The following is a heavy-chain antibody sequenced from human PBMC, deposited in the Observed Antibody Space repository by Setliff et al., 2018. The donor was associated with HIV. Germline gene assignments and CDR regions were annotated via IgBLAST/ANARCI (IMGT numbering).Heavy chain of an antibody. D-gene: IGHD6-19*01. CDR3: ARGPPGSSIGWYVGY. V-gene: IGHV4-34*01. J-gene: IGHJ4*02. CDR1: GGSISTYY. Sequence: TSETLSLTCTVSGGSISTYYWTWIRQPPGKGLEWIGEINHSGSTNYNPSLKSRVTISVDTSKNQFSLRLSSVIAADTAVYYCARGPPGSSIGWYVGYWGQGTLVTVS. CDR2: INHSGST.